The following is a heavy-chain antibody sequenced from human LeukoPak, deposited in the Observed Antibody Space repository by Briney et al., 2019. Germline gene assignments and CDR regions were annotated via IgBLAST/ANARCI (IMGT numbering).Heavy chain of an antibody. J-gene: IGHJ6*03. CDR1: GYTFTSYG. D-gene: IGHD3-10*01. Sequence: GASVKVSCKASGYTFTSYGISWVRQAPGQGLEWMGWISAYNGNTNYAQKLQGRVTMTTDTPTSTAYMELRSLRSDDTAVYYCARGLGYGSGMYYYYYYMNVWGKGTTVTISS. CDR3: ARGLGYGSGMYYYYYYMNV. V-gene: IGHV1-18*01. CDR2: ISAYNGNT.